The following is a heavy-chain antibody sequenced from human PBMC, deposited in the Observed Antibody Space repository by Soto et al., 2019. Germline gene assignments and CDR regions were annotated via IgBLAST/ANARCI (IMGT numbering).Heavy chain of an antibody. CDR2: ISADNDNT. Sequence: QVQLVQSGAEVKKPGASVKVSCKASGYTFSSYGISWVRQAPGQGLEWMAWISADNDNTDYAQKFQGRVIMTTDTSTSTSYMELRSLRFDDTAVYYCARAGGSGSYADFDYWGQGTLVTVSS. D-gene: IGHD3-10*01. J-gene: IGHJ4*02. V-gene: IGHV1-18*01. CDR1: GYTFSSYG. CDR3: ARAGGSGSYADFDY.